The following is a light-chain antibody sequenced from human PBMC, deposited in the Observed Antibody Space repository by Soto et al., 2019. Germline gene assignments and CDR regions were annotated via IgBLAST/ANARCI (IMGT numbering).Light chain of an antibody. V-gene: IGLV1-51*01. Sequence: QSVLTQPPSVSAAPGQKVTISCSGSSSNIGNNFVSWYQHLPGTAPKLLIYDNNKRPSGIPDRFSGTKSGTSATLGITGLPTGHDAHYYCATWDSSLIAGVFGGGTKLTVL. J-gene: IGLJ2*01. CDR2: DNN. CDR3: ATWDSSLIAGV. CDR1: SSNIGNNF.